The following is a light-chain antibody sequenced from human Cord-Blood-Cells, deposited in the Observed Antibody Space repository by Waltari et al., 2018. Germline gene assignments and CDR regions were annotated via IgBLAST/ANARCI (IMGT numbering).Light chain of an antibody. CDR3: QQYDNHPYT. CDR2: DAS. V-gene: IGKV1-33*01. J-gene: IGKJ2*01. CDR1: QDISNY. Sequence: DIQMPQSPSSLSASVGDRVTITCQASQDISNYLNWYQQKPGKAPKLLIYDASNLETGVPSRFSGSGSGTDFTFTISSLQPEDIATYYCQQYDNHPYTFGQGTKLEIK.